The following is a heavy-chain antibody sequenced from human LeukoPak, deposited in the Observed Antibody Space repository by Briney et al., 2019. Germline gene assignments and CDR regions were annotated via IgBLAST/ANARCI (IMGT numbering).Heavy chain of an antibody. CDR1: GYTFTGYY. J-gene: IGHJ6*03. D-gene: IGHD3-3*01. V-gene: IGHV1-2*02. CDR3: ARVGVPYYYYMDV. Sequence: APVKVSCKASGYTFTGYYMHWVRQAPGQGLEWMGWINPNSGGTNYAQKFQGRVTMTRDTSISTAYMELSRLRSDDTAVYYCARVGVPYYYYMDVWGKGTTVTISS. CDR2: INPNSGGT.